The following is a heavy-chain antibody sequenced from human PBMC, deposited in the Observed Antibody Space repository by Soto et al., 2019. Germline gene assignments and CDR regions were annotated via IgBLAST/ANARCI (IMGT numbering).Heavy chain of an antibody. J-gene: IGHJ6*02. CDR1: GFTFSSYA. D-gene: IGHD3-3*01. CDR3: AKKVIDYDFWSGAGMDV. V-gene: IGHV3-23*01. CDR2: ISGSGGST. Sequence: GGSLRLSCAASGFTFSSYAMSWVRQAPGKGLEWVSAISGSGGSTYYADSVKGRFTISRDNSKNTLYLQMNSLRAEDTAVYYCAKKVIDYDFWSGAGMDVWGQGTTVTVSS.